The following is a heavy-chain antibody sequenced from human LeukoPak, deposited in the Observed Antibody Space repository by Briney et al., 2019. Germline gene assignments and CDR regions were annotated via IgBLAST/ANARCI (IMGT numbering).Heavy chain of an antibody. CDR2: IKEDGSER. V-gene: IGHV3-7*01. CDR3: ARDYWASDY. Sequence: PGGSLRLSCAACGFTFSTYWMSWVRQAPGKGLEGVASIKEDGSERYYVDSVKGRFTISRDNARNSLYLQMNSLRAEDTAVYYCARDYWASDYWGQGTLVTVSS. D-gene: IGHD2-8*02. CDR1: GFTFSTYW. J-gene: IGHJ4*02.